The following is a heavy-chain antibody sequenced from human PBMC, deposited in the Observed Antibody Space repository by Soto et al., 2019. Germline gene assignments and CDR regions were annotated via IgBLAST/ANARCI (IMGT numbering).Heavy chain of an antibody. D-gene: IGHD3-22*01. CDR2: IIPSFGTA. CDR3: ARRDSSGAFDI. Sequence: QVQLVQSGAEVKKPGSSVKVSCRASGGTFSSYAISWVRQAPGQGLEWMGGIIPSFGTANYEQKFQGRVTIPADKSTSTAYMELSSLRSEDTAVYYCARRDSSGAFDIWGQGTMVTVSS. CDR1: GGTFSSYA. J-gene: IGHJ3*02. V-gene: IGHV1-69*06.